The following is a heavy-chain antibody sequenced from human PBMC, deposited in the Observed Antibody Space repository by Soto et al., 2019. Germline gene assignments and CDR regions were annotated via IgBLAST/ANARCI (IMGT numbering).Heavy chain of an antibody. Sequence: GGSLRLSCAASGFTVSSNYMSWVRQAPGKGLEWVSVIYSGGSTYYADSVKGRFTISRDNSKNTLYLQMNSLRAEDTAVYYCARDAFPTGVTPGGVFDIWGQGTMVTVSS. V-gene: IGHV3-53*01. J-gene: IGHJ3*02. CDR3: ARDAFPTGVTPGGVFDI. CDR2: IYSGGST. D-gene: IGHD4-17*01. CDR1: GFTVSSNY.